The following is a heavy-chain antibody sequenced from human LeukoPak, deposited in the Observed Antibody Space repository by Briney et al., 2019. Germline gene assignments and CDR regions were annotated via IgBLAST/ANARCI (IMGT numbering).Heavy chain of an antibody. Sequence: GGSLRLSCAASGFTFSSHGMHWVRQAPGKGLEWVAFADSVKGRFTISRDNSKNNVYLQMYSLRVEDTSIYYCVRDYNWGFDYWGQGTVVTVSS. D-gene: IGHD1-1*01. J-gene: IGHJ4*02. CDR3: VRDYNWGFDY. CDR1: GFTFSSHG. V-gene: IGHV3-30*02.